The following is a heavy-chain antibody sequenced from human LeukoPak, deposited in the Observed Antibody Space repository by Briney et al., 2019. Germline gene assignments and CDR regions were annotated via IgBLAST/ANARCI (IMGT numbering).Heavy chain of an antibody. CDR2: IIPILGIA. J-gene: IGHJ6*02. CDR1: GGTFSSYA. D-gene: IGHD5-24*01. CDR3: AGPDGEEMTTPGMDV. V-gene: IGHV1-69*04. Sequence: ASVKVSCKASGGTFSSYAISWVRRAPGQGLEWMGRIIPILGIANYAQKFQGRVTITADKSTSTAYMELSSLRSEDTAVYYCAGPDGEEMTTPGMDVWGQGTTVTVSS.